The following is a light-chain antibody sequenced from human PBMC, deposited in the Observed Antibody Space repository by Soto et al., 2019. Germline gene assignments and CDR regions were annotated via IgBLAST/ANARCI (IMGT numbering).Light chain of an antibody. V-gene: IGKV1-39*01. CDR2: AAS. CDR1: QSISSY. Sequence: DIQMTQSPSSLSACVGDRVTITCRASQSISSYLNWYQQKPGKAPKLLIYAASSLQSGVPSRFSGSGSGTDFTLTISSLQPEDFATYYCQQSSEATWTFGQGTKVYIK. CDR3: QQSSEATWT. J-gene: IGKJ1*01.